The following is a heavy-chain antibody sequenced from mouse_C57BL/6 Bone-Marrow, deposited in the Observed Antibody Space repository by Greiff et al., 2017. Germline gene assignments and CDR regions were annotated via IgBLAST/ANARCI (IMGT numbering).Heavy chain of an antibody. CDR2: ISYDGSN. D-gene: IGHD1-1*01. Sequence: EVQVVESGPGLVKPSQSLSLTCSVTGYSITSGYYWNWIRQFPGNKLEWMGYISYDGSNNYNPTLKNRTSITRDTSKNQFFLKLNSVTTEDTATYYCARYYYGSSYYYAMDYWGQGTSVTVSS. J-gene: IGHJ4*01. CDR3: ARYYYGSSYYYAMDY. V-gene: IGHV3-6*01. CDR1: GYSITSGYY.